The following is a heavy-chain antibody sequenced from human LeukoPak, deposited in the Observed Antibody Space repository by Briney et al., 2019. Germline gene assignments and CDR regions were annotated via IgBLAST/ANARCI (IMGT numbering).Heavy chain of an antibody. J-gene: IGHJ5*02. CDR3: ARARLQQWLVQGWFDP. D-gene: IGHD6-19*01. Sequence: PGGSLRLSCAVSGFTFSDYTMNWVRQAPGKGLEWVSSISSSSSYIYYADSVKGRFTISRDNAKNSLYLQMNSLRVEDTAVYYCARARLQQWLVQGWFDPWGQGTLVTVSS. V-gene: IGHV3-21*01. CDR2: ISSSSSYI. CDR1: GFTFSDYT.